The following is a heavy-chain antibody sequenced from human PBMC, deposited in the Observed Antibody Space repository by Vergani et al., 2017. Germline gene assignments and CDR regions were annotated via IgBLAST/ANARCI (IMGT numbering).Heavy chain of an antibody. J-gene: IGHJ1*01. D-gene: IGHD1/OR15-1a*01. V-gene: IGHV4-34*01. Sequence: VQLVESGGGVVRPGGSLRLSCAASGFTFDDYGMSWVRQAPGKGLEWIGEINHSGSTNYNPSLKSRVTISVDTSKNQFSLKLSSVTAADTAVYYCARSLRGQNRYFQHWGQGTLVTVSS. CDR2: INHSGST. CDR3: ARSLRGQNRYFQH. CDR1: GFTFDDYG.